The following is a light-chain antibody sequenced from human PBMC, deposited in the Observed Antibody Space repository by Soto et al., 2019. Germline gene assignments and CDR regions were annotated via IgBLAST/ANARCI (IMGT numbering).Light chain of an antibody. Sequence: IQLTQSPSSLSASVGDRVTITCRASQSITSYLNWYQQKPGKAPKLLIYAASSLQSGVPSRFSGSGSGTDFILTITSLQPEDFATYYCQQSFSTPMFTFGQGTKLEIK. V-gene: IGKV1-39*01. CDR2: AAS. J-gene: IGKJ2*01. CDR1: QSITSY. CDR3: QQSFSTPMFT.